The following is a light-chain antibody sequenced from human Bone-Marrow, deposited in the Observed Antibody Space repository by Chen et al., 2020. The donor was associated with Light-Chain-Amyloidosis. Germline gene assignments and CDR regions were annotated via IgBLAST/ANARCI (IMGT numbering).Light chain of an antibody. Sequence: EIVLTQSPGILSLSPGERATLSCRASQSVAGNYVAWYQQKPGQPPMLLIYVASNRTAGIPDRFSGSGSGADFNLTISRLNPEDFTVYYCQQYGSSLDTVGQGTRL. CDR1: QSVAGNY. CDR3: QQYGSSLDT. J-gene: IGKJ2*01. V-gene: IGKV3-20*01. CDR2: VAS.